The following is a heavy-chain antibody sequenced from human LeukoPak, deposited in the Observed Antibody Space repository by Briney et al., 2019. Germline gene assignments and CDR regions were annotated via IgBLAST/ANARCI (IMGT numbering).Heavy chain of an antibody. Sequence: PSETLSLTCIVSGGSLCSSSYYWGWVSQPPGKGLEWIGYIYYSGSTYYNPSLKSRVTISVDKSKNQFSVKLSSVTAAGTAVYYCARCMVRGLRIAFFDYWGQGTLVTVSS. V-gene: IGHV4-39*01. D-gene: IGHD3-10*01. CDR1: GGSLCSSSYY. CDR3: ARCMVRGLRIAFFDY. J-gene: IGHJ4*02. CDR2: IYYSGST.